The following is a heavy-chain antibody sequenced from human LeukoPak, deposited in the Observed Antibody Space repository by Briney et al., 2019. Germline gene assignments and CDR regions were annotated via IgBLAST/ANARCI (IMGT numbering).Heavy chain of an antibody. J-gene: IGHJ3*02. V-gene: IGHV1-69*04. D-gene: IGHD3-9*01. CDR3: ARDSLPYDILTGYYRADAFDI. Sequence: SVKVSCKASGGTFSSYTISWVRQAPGQGLEWMGRVIPILGIANYAQKFQGRVTITADESTSTAYMELSSLRSEDTAVYYCARDSLPYDILTGYYRADAFDIWGQGTMVTVSS. CDR1: GGTFSSYT. CDR2: VIPILGIA.